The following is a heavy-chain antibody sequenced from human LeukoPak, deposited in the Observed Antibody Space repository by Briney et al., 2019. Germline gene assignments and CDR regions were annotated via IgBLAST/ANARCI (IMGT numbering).Heavy chain of an antibody. J-gene: IGHJ3*02. CDR1: GLTLSGSA. Sequence: GGSLRLSFAASGLTLSGSAIHWGRPASGEGLEWVVRIRRKANTYATAYAASVKGRFTSSRDDSKNTAYLQMNSLKTEDTAVYYCTSANIVVVPAAFDAFDSWGQGTMVTVSS. V-gene: IGHV3-73*01. CDR2: IRRKANTYAT. D-gene: IGHD2-2*01. CDR3: TSANIVVVPAAFDAFDS.